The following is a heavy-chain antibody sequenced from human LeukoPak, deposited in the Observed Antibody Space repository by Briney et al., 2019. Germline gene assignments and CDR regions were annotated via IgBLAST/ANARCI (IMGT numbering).Heavy chain of an antibody. J-gene: IGHJ4*02. Sequence: GGSLRLSCAASGLTFSGSAMHWVRQASGKGLEWVGRIRSKANSYATAYAASAKGRFTISRDDSKNTAYLQMNSLKTEDTAVYYCTRRMESSSNGNDYWGQGTLVTVSS. CDR2: IRSKANSYAT. V-gene: IGHV3-73*01. D-gene: IGHD3-3*01. CDR3: TRRMESSSNGNDY. CDR1: GLTFSGSA.